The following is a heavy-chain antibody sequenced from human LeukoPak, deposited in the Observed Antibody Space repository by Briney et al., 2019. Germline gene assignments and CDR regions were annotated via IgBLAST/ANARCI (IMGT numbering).Heavy chain of an antibody. V-gene: IGHV3-23*01. CDR1: GFTFSNYA. CDR3: AKDWPSEWQQLPDYDAVDV. J-gene: IGHJ3*01. Sequence: GESLRLSCAASGFTFSNYAMTWVRQAPGKGLEWVSTISDSGSTFYAPSVQGRFTISRDNSKNPLFLQMNGLRADDTAVYYCAKDWPSEWQQLPDYDAVDVWGQGTMVTVSS. CDR2: ISDSGST. D-gene: IGHD6-13*01.